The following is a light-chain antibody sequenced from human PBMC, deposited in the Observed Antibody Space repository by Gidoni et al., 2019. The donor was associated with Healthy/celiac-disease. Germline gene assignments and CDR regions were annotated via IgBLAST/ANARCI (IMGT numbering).Light chain of an antibody. V-gene: IGLV2-23*01. CDR2: EGN. J-gene: IGLJ3*02. CDR3: CSYAGSSTWV. Sequence: QSALTQPASVSGSPGQSITISCTGTSRDVGSYNLVSWYQRHPGKAPKLMIYEGNKRPSGVSDRFSGSKSGNTASLTISGLQAEDEADYYCCSYAGSSTWVFGGGTKLTVL. CDR1: SRDVGSYNL.